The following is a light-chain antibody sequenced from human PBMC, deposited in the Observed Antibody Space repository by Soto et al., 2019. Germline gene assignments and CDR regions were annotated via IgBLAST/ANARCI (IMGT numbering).Light chain of an antibody. J-gene: IGLJ7*02. CDR1: SSNIGAGYD. Sequence: QSALTQPPSVSGAPGQRVTISCTGSSSNIGAGYDVHWYQQLPGTAPKLLIYGNSNRPSGVPDRFSGSKSGTSASRAITGLQAEDGADYSCQSYDSGLGGFVLGGGTQLTAL. V-gene: IGLV1-40*01. CDR2: GNS. CDR3: QSYDSGLGGFV.